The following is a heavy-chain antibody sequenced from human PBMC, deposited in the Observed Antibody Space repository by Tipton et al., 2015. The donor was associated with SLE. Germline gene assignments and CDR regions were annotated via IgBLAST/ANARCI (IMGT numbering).Heavy chain of an antibody. V-gene: IGHV4-61*02. J-gene: IGHJ6*02. CDR3: ARGGYYYGMDV. CDR1: GVSISSNSHH. Sequence: TLSLTCSVSGVSISSNSHHWSWIRQPAGKGLEWIGRIYRSGTTSYKPSLKSRVTISVDRSKNHFSLKLSFVTAADTAVYYCARGGYYYGMDVWGQGTTVTVSS. CDR2: IYRSGTT.